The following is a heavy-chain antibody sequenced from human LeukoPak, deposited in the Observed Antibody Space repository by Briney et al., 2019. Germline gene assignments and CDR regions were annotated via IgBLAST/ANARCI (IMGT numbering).Heavy chain of an antibody. J-gene: IGHJ4*02. D-gene: IGHD5-18*01. CDR2: IYYSGST. CDR1: GGSISSYF. V-gene: IGHV4-59*08. CDR3: ARAAQLCHDY. Sequence: PSETLSLTCTVSGGSISSYFWNWIRQPPGKGLEWIGYIYYSGSTYYNPSLKSRVTISVDTSKNQFSLKLSSVTAADTAVYYCARAAQLCHDYWGQGTLVTVSS.